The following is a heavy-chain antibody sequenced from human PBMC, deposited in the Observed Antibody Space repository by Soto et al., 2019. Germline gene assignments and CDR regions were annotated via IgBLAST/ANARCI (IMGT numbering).Heavy chain of an antibody. J-gene: IGHJ4*02. CDR2: IYSGGST. V-gene: IGHV3-53*01. CDR1: GFTVSSNY. Sequence: GGFLRLSCAASGFTVSSNYMSWVRQAPGKGLEWVSVIYSGGSTYYADSVKGRFTISRDNSKNTLYLQMNSLRAEDTAVYYCARRFSSNWSHDYWGQGTQVTVSS. D-gene: IGHD6-13*01. CDR3: ARRFSSNWSHDY.